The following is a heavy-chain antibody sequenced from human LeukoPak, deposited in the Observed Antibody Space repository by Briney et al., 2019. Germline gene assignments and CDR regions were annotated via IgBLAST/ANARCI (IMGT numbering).Heavy chain of an antibody. D-gene: IGHD5-18*01. CDR3: ARHGVLGGYSYGYRTRDLFDY. CDR1: GGSISSYY. V-gene: IGHV4-59*08. CDR2: IYYSGST. Sequence: SETLSLTCTVSGGSISSYYWSWIRQLPGKGLEWIGYIYYSGSTNYNPSPKSRVTISVDTSKNQFSLKLSSVTAADTAVYYCARHGVLGGYSYGYRTRDLFDYWGQGTLVTVSS. J-gene: IGHJ4*02.